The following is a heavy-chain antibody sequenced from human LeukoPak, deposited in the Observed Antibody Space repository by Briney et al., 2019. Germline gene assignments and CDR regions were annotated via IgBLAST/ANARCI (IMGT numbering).Heavy chain of an antibody. CDR2: INHSGST. Sequence: SETLSLTCAVYGGSFSGYYWSWIRQPPGKGLEWIGEINHSGSTNYNPSLKSRVTISVDTSKNQFSLKLSSVTAADTAVYYFARTLYYFDSWAREPWSPSPQ. J-gene: IGHJ4*02. V-gene: IGHV4-34*01. CDR3: ARTLYYFDS. CDR1: GGSFSGYY.